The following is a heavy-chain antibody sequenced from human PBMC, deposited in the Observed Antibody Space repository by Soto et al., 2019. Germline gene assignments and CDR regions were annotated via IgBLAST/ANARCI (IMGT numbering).Heavy chain of an antibody. CDR2: IYYSGST. CDR3: ARYGDYYYYGMDV. J-gene: IGHJ6*02. V-gene: IGHV4-59*01. D-gene: IGHD4-17*01. Sequence: QVQLQESGPGLVKPSETLSLTCTVSGGSISSYYWSWIRQPPGKGLEWIGYIYYSGSTNYNPSLTRRVTISVDTSKNQFSLKLSSVTAADTAVYYCARYGDYYYYGMDVWGQGTTVTVSS. CDR1: GGSISSYY.